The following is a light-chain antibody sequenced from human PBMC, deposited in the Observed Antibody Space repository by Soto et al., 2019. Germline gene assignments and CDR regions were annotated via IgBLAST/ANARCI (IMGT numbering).Light chain of an antibody. CDR1: QSVSSNY. CDR2: GAS. CDR3: QQYCSTPWT. J-gene: IGKJ1*01. Sequence: EIVLTQSPGTLSLSPGERATLSCRASQSVSSNYLAWYQQKPGQAPRPLIYGASSRATGIPDRFSGSGAGTYCTLTISRMESEEFAGYYCQQYCSTPWTFGQGTKVEIK. V-gene: IGKV3-20*01.